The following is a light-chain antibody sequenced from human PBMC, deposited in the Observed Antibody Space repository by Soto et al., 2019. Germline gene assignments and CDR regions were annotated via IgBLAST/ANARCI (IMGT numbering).Light chain of an antibody. V-gene: IGKV1-39*01. Sequence: DLQMPQSPSSLSASVEARSLITCRARQSISHHLNWYQQKPGKAPKLLIFAASSLQSGVPSRFSGSRSGPDFTLTISSLQPEDFATYYCQQSYSSPPTFGQGTKVDIK. CDR1: QSISHH. J-gene: IGKJ1*01. CDR2: AAS. CDR3: QQSYSSPPT.